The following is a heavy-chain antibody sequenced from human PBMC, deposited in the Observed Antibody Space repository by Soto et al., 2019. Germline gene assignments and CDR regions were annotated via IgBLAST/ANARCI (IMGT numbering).Heavy chain of an antibody. Sequence: EVQVLESGGGLVQPGGSLRLSCAASGFTFSSYAMSWVRQAPGKGLEWVSYISSSGSTIYYADSVKGRFTISRDNAKNSLYLQMNSLRAEDTAVYYCAREYRYYYYGMDVWGQGTTVTVSS. CDR2: ISSSGSTI. J-gene: IGHJ6*02. V-gene: IGHV3-48*03. CDR3: AREYRYYYYGMDV. CDR1: GFTFSSYA. D-gene: IGHD2-2*01.